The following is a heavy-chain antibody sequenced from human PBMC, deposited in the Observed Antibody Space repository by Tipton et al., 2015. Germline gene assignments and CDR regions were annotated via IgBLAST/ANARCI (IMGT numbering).Heavy chain of an antibody. J-gene: IGHJ4*02. Sequence: TLSLTCSVSGGSIDSYYWSWIRQPPGKGLDWIGYIYYSGSTNYNPSLKSRVSISVDTSKSQFFLKLNSVTAADTAVYYCACQDYDILTRDYQTVDYWGQGTLVTVSS. CDR2: IYYSGST. V-gene: IGHV4-59*08. CDR3: ACQDYDILTRDYQTVDY. D-gene: IGHD3-9*01. CDR1: GGSIDSYY.